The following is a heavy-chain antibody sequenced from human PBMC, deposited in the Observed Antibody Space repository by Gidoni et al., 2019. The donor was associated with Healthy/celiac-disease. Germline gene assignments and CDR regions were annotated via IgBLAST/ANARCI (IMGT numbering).Heavy chain of an antibody. CDR3: AKDQGRITMVHRYYGMDV. V-gene: IGHV3-23*01. J-gene: IGHJ6*02. D-gene: IGHD3-10*01. Sequence: EVQLLESGGGLVQPGGSLRLSCAASGFTFSSYAMGWVRQAPGKGLGWVSAISGRGGSTYYADSVKGRFTISRDNSKNTLYLQMNSLRAEDTAVYYCAKDQGRITMVHRYYGMDVWGQGTTVTVSS. CDR2: ISGRGGST. CDR1: GFTFSSYA.